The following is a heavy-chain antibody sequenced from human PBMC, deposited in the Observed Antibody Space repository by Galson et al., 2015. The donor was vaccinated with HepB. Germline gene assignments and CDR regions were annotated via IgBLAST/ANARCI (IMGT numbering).Heavy chain of an antibody. J-gene: IGHJ4*02. D-gene: IGHD3-22*01. CDR2: IWYDGNNK. CDR3: ARGDHYENSGYFLDF. Sequence: SLRLSCAASGFTFSNYGMHWVRQAPGKGLEWVAVIWYDGNNKYYADSVKGRFTISRDNSKNTLYLQMNSLRAEDTAVYYCARGDHYENSGYFLDFWGQGTLVTVSS. V-gene: IGHV3-33*01. CDR1: GFTFSNYG.